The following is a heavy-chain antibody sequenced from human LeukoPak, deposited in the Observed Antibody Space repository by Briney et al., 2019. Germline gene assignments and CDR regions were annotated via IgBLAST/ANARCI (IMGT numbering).Heavy chain of an antibody. Sequence: PSETLSLTCTVSGGSISSSSYYWGWIRQPPGKGLEWIGSIYYSGSTYYNPSLKSRVTISVDTSKNQFSLKLSSVTAADTAVYYCASCSHHNYYYYYMDVWGKGTTVTISS. CDR2: IYYSGST. CDR1: GGSISSSSYY. V-gene: IGHV4-39*07. D-gene: IGHD3-10*02. J-gene: IGHJ6*03. CDR3: ASCSHHNYYYYYMDV.